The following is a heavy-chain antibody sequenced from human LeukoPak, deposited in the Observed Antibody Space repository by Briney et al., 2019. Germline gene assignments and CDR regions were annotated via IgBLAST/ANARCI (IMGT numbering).Heavy chain of an antibody. CDR1: GFSVSAYW. D-gene: IGHD2-2*01. CDR3: ARDPRSRYCSSTSCYYMDV. Sequence: GGSLRLSCAASGFSVSAYWMSWVRQAPGKGLEWVSYISSSSSTIYYADSVKGRFTISRDNAKNSLYLQMNSLRAEDTAVYYCARDPRSRYCSSTSCYYMDVWGKGTTVTVSS. CDR2: ISSSSSTI. J-gene: IGHJ6*03. V-gene: IGHV3-48*04.